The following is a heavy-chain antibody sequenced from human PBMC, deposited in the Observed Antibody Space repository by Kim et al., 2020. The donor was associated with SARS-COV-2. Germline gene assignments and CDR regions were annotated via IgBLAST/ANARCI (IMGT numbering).Heavy chain of an antibody. Sequence: SGPTLVKPTQTLTLTCSVSGFSLSTTGVGVTWIRQPPGGALEWVALIYWDDDKRYSPSLKNRLTITKDASKNQVVLTVTKMDPVDTATYYCAHNSFGVRGGIVYQYNGMDVWGQGTTVTVSS. CDR3: AHNSFGVRGGIVYQYNGMDV. CDR1: GFSLSTTGVG. V-gene: IGHV2-5*02. CDR2: IYWDDDK. D-gene: IGHD3-10*01. J-gene: IGHJ6*02.